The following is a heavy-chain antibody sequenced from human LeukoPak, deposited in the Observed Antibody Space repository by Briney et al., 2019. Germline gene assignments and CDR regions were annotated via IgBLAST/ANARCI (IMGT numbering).Heavy chain of an antibody. D-gene: IGHD4-17*01. V-gene: IGHV3-9*01. CDR3: AKGTDGDYVGY. CDR2: ISWNSGSI. CDR1: GFTFDDYA. J-gene: IGHJ4*02. Sequence: GGSLRLSCAASGFTFDDYAMPWVRQAPGKGLEWVSGISWNSGSIGYADSVKGRFTISRDNAKNSLYLQMNSLRAEDTALYYCAKGTDGDYVGYWGQGTLVTVYS.